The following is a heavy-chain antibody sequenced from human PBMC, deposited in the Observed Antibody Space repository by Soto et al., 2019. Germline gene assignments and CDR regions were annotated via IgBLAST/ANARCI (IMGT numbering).Heavy chain of an antibody. CDR2: IYPSGST. Sequence: SETLSLTCTVSGGSISRYCWRWVRQPSGKGLEWIGRIYPSGSTNYSPSLKSRVTMSVDTSKNQLSLKLSSVTAADTAVYYCARGEIGNGYGMDVWGQGTTVTVSS. CDR1: GGSISRYC. D-gene: IGHD2-8*01. CDR3: ARGEIGNGYGMDV. V-gene: IGHV4-4*07. J-gene: IGHJ6*02.